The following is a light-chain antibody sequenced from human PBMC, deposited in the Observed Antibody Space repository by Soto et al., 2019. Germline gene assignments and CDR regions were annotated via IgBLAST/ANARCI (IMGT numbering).Light chain of an antibody. Sequence: QSVLTQPPFASGSPGQSVTISCTGTSSDVGAYNFVSWYQQHPGKAPKLMIYEVSKRPSGVPDRFSGSKSGNTASLTVSGLQAEDEADYYCSSYAGSNNFVFGTGTKVTVL. CDR2: EVS. CDR3: SSYAGSNNFV. J-gene: IGLJ1*01. V-gene: IGLV2-8*01. CDR1: SSDVGAYNF.